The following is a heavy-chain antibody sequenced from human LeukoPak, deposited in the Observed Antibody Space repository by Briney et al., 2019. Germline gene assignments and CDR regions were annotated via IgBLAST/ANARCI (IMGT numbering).Heavy chain of an antibody. CDR2: ISGSGGST. Sequence: PGGSLRLSCAASGFTFSSYAMSWVRQAPGKGLEWVSAISGSGGSTYYADSVKGRFTISRDNSKNTLYLQMNSLRAEDTAVYYCAKDLTVVVTATQGYWGQGTLVTVSS. CDR3: AKDLTVVVTATQGY. CDR1: GFTFSSYA. D-gene: IGHD2-21*02. J-gene: IGHJ4*02. V-gene: IGHV3-23*01.